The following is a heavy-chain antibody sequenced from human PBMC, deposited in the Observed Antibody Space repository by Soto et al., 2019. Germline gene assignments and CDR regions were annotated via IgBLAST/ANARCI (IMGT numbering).Heavy chain of an antibody. V-gene: IGHV5-51*01. CDR2: IYPGDSDT. CDR3: ARTAYYDFWSGYYPNHFDY. J-gene: IGHJ4*02. CDR1: GYSFTSYW. Sequence: PGESLKISCKGSGYSFTSYWIGWVRQMPGKGLEWMGIIYPGDSDTRYSPSFQGQVTISADKSISTAYLQWSSLKASDTAMYYCARTAYYDFWSGYYPNHFDYWGQGTLVTV. D-gene: IGHD3-3*01.